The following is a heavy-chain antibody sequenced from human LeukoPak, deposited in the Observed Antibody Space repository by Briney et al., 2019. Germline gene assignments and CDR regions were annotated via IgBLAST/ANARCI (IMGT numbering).Heavy chain of an antibody. CDR1: GGSISSYY. J-gene: IGHJ5*02. Sequence: SETLSLTCSVSGGSISSYYWSWIRQPPGKGLEWIGYIHYSGSTNYSPSHKSRVSISVDTSKNQFSLKLGSVTAADTAVYYCAGGVDYYDSSGPWGQGTLVTVSS. V-gene: IGHV4-59*01. CDR3: AGGVDYYDSSGP. D-gene: IGHD3-22*01. CDR2: IHYSGST.